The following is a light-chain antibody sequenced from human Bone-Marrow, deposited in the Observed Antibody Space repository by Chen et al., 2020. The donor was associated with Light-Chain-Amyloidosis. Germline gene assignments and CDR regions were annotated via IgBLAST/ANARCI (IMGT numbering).Light chain of an antibody. CDR2: GSS. Sequence: ELVLTQSPGPLSLSPGEGSNLSCSASQTISSNYLTWYQQKFGQAPRLLIYGSSSRATGIPERFTGSGSGTDFTLTINRLEPEDFAMYYCQQYGTSPLTFGGGTKVEIK. CDR1: QTISSNY. J-gene: IGKJ4*01. CDR3: QQYGTSPLT. V-gene: IGKV3-20*01.